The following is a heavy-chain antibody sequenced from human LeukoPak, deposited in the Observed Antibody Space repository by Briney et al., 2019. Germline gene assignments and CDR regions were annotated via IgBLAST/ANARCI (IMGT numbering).Heavy chain of an antibody. V-gene: IGHV1-46*01. Sequence: GASVKVSCKASGYTFTGYFMHWVRQAPGQGLEWMGIINPSGGSTSYAQKLQGRVTMTTDTSTSTAYMELRSLRSDDTAVYYCARSTRDDAFDIWGQGTMVTVSS. CDR1: GYTFTGYF. D-gene: IGHD1-1*01. J-gene: IGHJ3*02. CDR2: INPSGGST. CDR3: ARSTRDDAFDI.